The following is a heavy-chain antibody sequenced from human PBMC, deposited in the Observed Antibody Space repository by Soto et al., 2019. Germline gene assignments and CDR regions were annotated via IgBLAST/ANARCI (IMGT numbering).Heavy chain of an antibody. CDR2: IWYDGSNK. Sequence: GGSLRLSCAASGFTFSSYGMHWVRQAPGKGLEWVAVIWYDGSNKYYADSVKGRFTISRDNSKNTLYLQMNSLRAEDMAVYYCAREGYSSSLYNWFDPWGQGTLVTVSS. V-gene: IGHV3-33*01. J-gene: IGHJ5*02. CDR3: AREGYSSSLYNWFDP. CDR1: GFTFSSYG. D-gene: IGHD6-13*01.